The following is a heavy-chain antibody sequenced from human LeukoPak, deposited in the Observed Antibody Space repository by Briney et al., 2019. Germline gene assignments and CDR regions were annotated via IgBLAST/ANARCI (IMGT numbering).Heavy chain of an antibody. J-gene: IGHJ4*02. D-gene: IGHD3-22*01. Sequence: GGSLRLSCAASGFTFSSYAMSWVRQAPGKGLEWVSAISGSGGSTYYADSVKGRFTISKDNSKNTLYLQMNSLRVEDTAVYYCAKPLVVISIFDYWGQGTLVTVSS. CDR2: ISGSGGST. V-gene: IGHV3-23*01. CDR1: GFTFSSYA. CDR3: AKPLVVISIFDY.